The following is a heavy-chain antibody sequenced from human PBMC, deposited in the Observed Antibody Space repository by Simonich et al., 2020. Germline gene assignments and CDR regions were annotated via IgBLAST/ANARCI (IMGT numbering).Heavy chain of an antibody. D-gene: IGHD2-21*01. CDR1: GSTFTGFC. J-gene: IGHJ3*02. Sequence: QVQLVQSGAEVKKPGASVKVSCQASGSTFTGFCMHWGRQATGQGLEWMGWSNPNSGGKNYAQKFQGRVTMTRDTSISTAYMELSRLRADDTAVYYCARNGLVGILKAFDIWGQGTIVTVSS. V-gene: IGHV1-2*02. CDR2: SNPNSGGK. CDR3: ARNGLVGILKAFDI.